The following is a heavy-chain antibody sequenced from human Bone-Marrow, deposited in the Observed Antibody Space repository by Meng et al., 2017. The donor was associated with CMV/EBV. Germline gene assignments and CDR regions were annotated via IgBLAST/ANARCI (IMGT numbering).Heavy chain of an antibody. D-gene: IGHD3-10*01. V-gene: IGHV3-48*04. CDR2: ISGSSSTI. CDR1: GFIFSSYS. J-gene: IGHJ4*01. Sequence: GGSLRLSCAASGFIFSSYSMNWVRQAPGKGLEWVSSISGSSSTIYYADSVKGRFTISRDNAKNSLYLQMNSLRAEDTAVYYCARVLGAATATGYWGHGTLVTVSS. CDR3: ARVLGAATATGY.